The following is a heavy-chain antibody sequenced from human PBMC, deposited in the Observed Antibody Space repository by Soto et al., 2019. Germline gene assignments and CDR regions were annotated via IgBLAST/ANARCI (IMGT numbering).Heavy chain of an antibody. CDR2: ISYDGGNK. J-gene: IGHJ6*02. V-gene: IGHV3-30*03. D-gene: IGHD2-2*01. CDR3: ARASRWPHVYYYGLGV. CDR1: GFTFSSYS. Sequence: GGSLRLSCTPSGFTFSSYSFHWVRQAPGKGLDWVAFISYDGGNKFYADSVKGRFTISRDNSENMLYLQMNSLRVEDTAVYYCARASRWPHVYYYGLGVWGQGTTVTVSS.